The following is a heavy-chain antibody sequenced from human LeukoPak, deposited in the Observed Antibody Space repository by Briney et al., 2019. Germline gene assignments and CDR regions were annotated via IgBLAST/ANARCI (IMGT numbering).Heavy chain of an antibody. D-gene: IGHD5-18*01. CDR1: GFTFDDYA. CDR3: AKDDGYSDDYCYYYYMDV. V-gene: IGHV3-43*02. Sequence: PGGSLRLSCAASGFTFDDYAMHWVRQAPGKGLEWVSLISGDGGSTYYADSVKGRFTISRDNSKNSLYLQMNSLRTEDTALYYCAKDDGYSDDYCYYYYMDVWGKGTTVTVSS. J-gene: IGHJ6*03. CDR2: ISGDGGST.